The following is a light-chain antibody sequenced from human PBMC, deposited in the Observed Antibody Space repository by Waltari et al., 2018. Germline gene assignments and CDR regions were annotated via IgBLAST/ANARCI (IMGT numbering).Light chain of an antibody. CDR3: AAWDDSLNAV. CDR2: SDN. Sequence: QSVLTQPPSASGTPGQGVSISWSGSSSNIGTNTVNWYKQLPGTAPKLLMYSDNQRPSGVPDRFSGSKSGTSASLAISGLQSDDEADYYCAAWDDSLNAVFGGGTKLTVL. V-gene: IGLV1-44*01. CDR1: SSNIGTNT. J-gene: IGLJ3*02.